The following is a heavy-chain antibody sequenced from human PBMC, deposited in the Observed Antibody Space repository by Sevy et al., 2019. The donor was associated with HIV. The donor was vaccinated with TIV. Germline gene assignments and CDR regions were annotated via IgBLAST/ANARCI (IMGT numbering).Heavy chain of an antibody. CDR1: GFTFSSYW. V-gene: IGHV3-7*01. CDR2: IKQDGSER. J-gene: IGHJ6*03. Sequence: GGCLRLSCAASGFTFSSYWMSWVRQAPGKGLEWMANIKQDGSERYYEDSVKGRFTISRDNTKNSLYLQMNSLRVEDKAVYYCARDSQNISVVPAASINYYYSYYMDVWGKGTTVTVSS. CDR3: ARDSQNISVVPAASINYYYSYYMDV. D-gene: IGHD2-2*01.